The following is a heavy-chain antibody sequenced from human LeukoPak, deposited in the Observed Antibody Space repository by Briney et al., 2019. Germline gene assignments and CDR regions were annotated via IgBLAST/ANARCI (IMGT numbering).Heavy chain of an antibody. CDR1: GGTFSSYA. V-gene: IGHV1-69*13. Sequence: SVKVSCKASGGTFSSYAISWVRQAPGEGLEWMGGIIPIFGTANYAQKFQGRVTITADESTSTAYMELSSLRSEDTAVYYCARRGFAGLDPWGQGTLVTVSS. J-gene: IGHJ5*02. D-gene: IGHD3-10*01. CDR3: ARRGFAGLDP. CDR2: IIPIFGTA.